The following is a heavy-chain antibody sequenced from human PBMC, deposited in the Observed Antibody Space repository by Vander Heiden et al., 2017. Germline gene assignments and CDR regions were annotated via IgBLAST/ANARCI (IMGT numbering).Heavy chain of an antibody. CDR1: GGTFSSYA. Sequence: VPLVQSGAEVHKPASSVNVPCQASGGTFSSYAISWVRQAPGQGLEWMGGIIPIFGTANYAQKFQGRVTITADKSTSTAYMELSSLRSEDTAVYYCARALFSRGMDVWGQGTTVTVSS. CDR2: IIPIFGTA. CDR3: ARALFSRGMDV. J-gene: IGHJ6*02. V-gene: IGHV1-69*06.